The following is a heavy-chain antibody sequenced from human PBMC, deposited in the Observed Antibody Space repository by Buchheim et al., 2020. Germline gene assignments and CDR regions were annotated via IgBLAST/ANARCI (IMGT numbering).Heavy chain of an antibody. J-gene: IGHJ4*02. D-gene: IGHD3-22*01. V-gene: IGHV3-30*18. CDR3: AKDQGIYDSSGHYLNDY. CDR1: GFSFSSYA. CDR2: ISYDGSNK. Sequence: QVQLVESGGGVVQPGRSLRLSCAASGFSFSSYAMHWVRQAPGKGLEWVAVISYDGSNKKYAESVKGRFTISRDNSQNTLYLQMNSLRAEDTAVYYCAKDQGIYDSSGHYLNDYWGQGIL.